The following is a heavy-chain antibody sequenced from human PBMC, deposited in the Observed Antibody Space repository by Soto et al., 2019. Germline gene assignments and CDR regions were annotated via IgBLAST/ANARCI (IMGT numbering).Heavy chain of an antibody. Sequence: PGGSLRLSCAASGFTFSSYSMNWVRQAPGKGLEWVSYISPSSSTIYYADSVKGRFTISRDNAKNSLYLQMNSLRAEDTALYYCAKDIGTGTPGAYYYGMDVWGQGTTVNVS. J-gene: IGHJ6*02. CDR3: AKDIGTGTPGAYYYGMDV. V-gene: IGHV3-48*01. D-gene: IGHD1-7*01. CDR2: ISPSSSTI. CDR1: GFTFSSYS.